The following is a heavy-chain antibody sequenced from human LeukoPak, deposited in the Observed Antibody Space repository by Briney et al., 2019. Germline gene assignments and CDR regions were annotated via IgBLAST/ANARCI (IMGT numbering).Heavy chain of an antibody. V-gene: IGHV1-2*02. Sequence: ASVKVSCKSSGYTFTGYYMHWVRQAPGQGLEWMGWINPNSGGTNYAQKFQGRVTMTRDTSISTAYMELSRLRSDDTAVYYCARDRSRVTTVTSYYFDYWGQGTLVTVSS. CDR2: INPNSGGT. CDR3: ARDRSRVTTVTSYYFDY. D-gene: IGHD4-17*01. CDR1: GYTFTGYY. J-gene: IGHJ4*02.